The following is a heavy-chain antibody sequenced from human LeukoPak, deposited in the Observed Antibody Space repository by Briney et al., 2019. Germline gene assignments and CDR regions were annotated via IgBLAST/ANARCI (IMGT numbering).Heavy chain of an antibody. D-gene: IGHD3-3*01. Sequence: SETLSLTCAVYGGSFSGYYWSWIRQPPGKGLEWIGEINHSGSTNYNPPLKSRVTISVDTSKNQFSLKLSSVTAEDTAVYYCARGGPPYYDFWSGYYLRWFDPWGQGTLVTVSS. CDR2: INHSGST. V-gene: IGHV4-34*01. CDR3: ARGGPPYYDFWSGYYLRWFDP. CDR1: GGSFSGYY. J-gene: IGHJ5*02.